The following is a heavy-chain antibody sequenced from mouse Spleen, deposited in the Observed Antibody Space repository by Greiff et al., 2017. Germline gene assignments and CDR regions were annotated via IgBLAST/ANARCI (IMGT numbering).Heavy chain of an antibody. CDR3: ARGYYGYWYFDV. CDR2: ISSGSSTI. J-gene: IGHJ1*01. Sequence: EVQVVESGGGLVKPGGSLKLSCAASGFTFSDYGMHWVRQAPEKGLEWVAYISSGSSTIYYADTVKGRFTISRDNAKNTLFLQMTSLRSEDTAMYYCARGYYGYWYFDVWGAGTTVTVSS. V-gene: IGHV5-17*01. CDR1: GFTFSDYG. D-gene: IGHD1-1*01.